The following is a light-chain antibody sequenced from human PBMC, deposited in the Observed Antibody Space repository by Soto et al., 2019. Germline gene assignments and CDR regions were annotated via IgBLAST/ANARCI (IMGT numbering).Light chain of an antibody. J-gene: IGLJ3*02. Sequence: QSALTQPASVSGSPGQSITISCTGTSSDVGTYNYVSWYQQHPGKAPKLMIYDVSNRPSGVSNRFSSSKSGNTASLTISGLQAEDEADYYCSSYPSSSTWVFGGGTKLTVI. V-gene: IGLV2-14*01. CDR1: SSDVGTYNY. CDR3: SSYPSSSTWV. CDR2: DVS.